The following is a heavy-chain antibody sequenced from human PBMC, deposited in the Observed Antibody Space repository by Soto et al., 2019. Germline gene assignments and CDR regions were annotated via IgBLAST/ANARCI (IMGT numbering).Heavy chain of an antibody. J-gene: IGHJ6*02. CDR2: ISAYNGNT. D-gene: IGHD6-13*01. CDR3: ARGWVWSSSWPYGMDV. CDR1: GYTFTSYG. V-gene: IGHV1-18*01. Sequence: GASVKVSCKASGYTFTSYGISWVRQAPGQGLEWMGWISAYNGNTNYAQKHQGRVTMTTDTSTSTAYMELRSLRSDDTAVYYCARGWVWSSSWPYGMDVWGQGTTVTVSS.